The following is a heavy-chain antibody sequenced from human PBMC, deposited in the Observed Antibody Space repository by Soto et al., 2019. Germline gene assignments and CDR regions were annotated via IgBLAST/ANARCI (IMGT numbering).Heavy chain of an antibody. V-gene: IGHV3-30*18. CDR3: AKGEVRGIIPSYFDY. CDR2: VSNDGSNE. CDR1: GFTFRWFG. Sequence: GGSLRLSCAGSGFTFRWFGMNWVRQAPGKGLEWVARVSNDGSNEYYVDSVKGRFTISRDNSKNTLYLQMDSLRAEDTAVYYCAKGEVRGIIPSYFDYWGLGTLVTVSS. D-gene: IGHD3-10*01. J-gene: IGHJ4*02.